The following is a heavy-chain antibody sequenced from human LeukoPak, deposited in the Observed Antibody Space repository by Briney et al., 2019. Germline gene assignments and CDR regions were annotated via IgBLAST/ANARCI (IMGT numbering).Heavy chain of an antibody. J-gene: IGHJ4*02. Sequence: GGSLTLSCAPSALTFSIYSMNCVRHAPGEWLEWVSSISSSSSYICYADSVKGRLTISRDNAKNSLYLQMNSLRAEDTAVYYCAREFGRQYSSSSGHDYWGQGTLVTVSS. V-gene: IGHV3-21*01. CDR3: AREFGRQYSSSSGHDY. CDR1: ALTFSIYS. D-gene: IGHD6-6*01. CDR2: ISSSSSYI.